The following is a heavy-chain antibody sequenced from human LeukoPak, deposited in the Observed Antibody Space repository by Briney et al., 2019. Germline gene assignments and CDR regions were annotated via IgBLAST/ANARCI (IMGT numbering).Heavy chain of an antibody. CDR1: GGSFSGYY. V-gene: IGHV4-34*01. Sequence: SETLSLTCAVYGGSFSGYYWSWIRQPPGKGLGWIGEINHSGSTNYNPSLKSRVTISVNTSKNQFSLKLSSVTAADTAVYYCARGTTGWSDGMDVWGQGTTVTVSS. J-gene: IGHJ6*02. D-gene: IGHD2-15*01. CDR2: INHSGST. CDR3: ARGTTGWSDGMDV.